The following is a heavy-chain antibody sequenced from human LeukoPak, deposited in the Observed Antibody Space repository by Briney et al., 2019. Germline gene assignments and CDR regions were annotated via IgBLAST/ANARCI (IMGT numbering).Heavy chain of an antibody. D-gene: IGHD6-19*01. Sequence: PSETLSLTCTVSGGSVSSGSYYWSWIRQPPGKGLAWIGYFFYSGSTNYNPSLKSRVTISVDTSKNQFSLRLTSVTAADTAVYYCARGLTSSGYAFGIWGQGTMVTVSS. V-gene: IGHV4-61*01. CDR3: ARGLTSSGYAFGI. CDR2: FFYSGST. CDR1: GGSVSSGSYY. J-gene: IGHJ3*02.